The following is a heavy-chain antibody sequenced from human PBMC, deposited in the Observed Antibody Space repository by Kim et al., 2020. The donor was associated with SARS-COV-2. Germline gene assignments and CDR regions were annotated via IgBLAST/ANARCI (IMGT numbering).Heavy chain of an antibody. D-gene: IGHD3-10*01. Sequence: GGSLRLSCEASGFIFSNYNMLWVRQAPGKGPEWVSYISSGSSTIQYADSVKGRFTISRDDVTNSLFLQMTSLRDEDTAVYYCSRDWRGGPWGQGTLVTVSS. J-gene: IGHJ5*02. CDR3: SRDWRGGP. V-gene: IGHV3-48*02. CDR1: GFIFSNYN. CDR2: ISSGSSTI.